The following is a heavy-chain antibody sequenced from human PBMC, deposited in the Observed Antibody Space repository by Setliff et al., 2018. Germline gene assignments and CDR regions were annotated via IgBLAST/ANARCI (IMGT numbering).Heavy chain of an antibody. Sequence: PSETLSLTCAVYGGSFSDSYWSWIRQPPGKGLEWIGDINYLGSTNYNPSLKTRVTISVDTSKNQFSLKLVSMTAADTAVYYCARLWRRIQQIDYWGQGTLVTVSS. CDR3: ARLWRRIQQIDY. CDR1: GGSFSDSY. CDR2: INYLGST. D-gene: IGHD3-10*01. V-gene: IGHV4-34*01. J-gene: IGHJ4*02.